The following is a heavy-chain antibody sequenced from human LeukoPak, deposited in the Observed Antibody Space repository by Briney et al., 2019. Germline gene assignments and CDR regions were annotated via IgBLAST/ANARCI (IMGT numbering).Heavy chain of an antibody. CDR2: IKEDGSEK. CDR3: ARDSSGYQ. CDR1: GFTFSTYW. Sequence: QPGGSLRLSRAASGFTFSTYWMSWVRQAPGKGLEWVANIKEDGSEKYYGDSVKGRFTISRDNAKNSLYLQMNSLRAEDTAVYYCARDSSGYQWGQGTLVTVSS. J-gene: IGHJ4*02. V-gene: IGHV3-7*01. D-gene: IGHD3-22*01.